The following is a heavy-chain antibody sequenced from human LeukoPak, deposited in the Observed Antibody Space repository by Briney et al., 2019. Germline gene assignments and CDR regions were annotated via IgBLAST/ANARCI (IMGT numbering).Heavy chain of an antibody. D-gene: IGHD4-17*01. Sequence: PSETLSLTCAVYGGSFSGYYWSWIRQPPGKGLEWIGEINHSGSTNYNPSLKSRVTISVDTSKNQFSLKLSSVTAADMAVYYCASSAQIRTTVTLDYWGQGTLVTVSS. CDR3: ASSAQIRTTVTLDY. V-gene: IGHV4-34*01. J-gene: IGHJ4*02. CDR1: GGSFSGYY. CDR2: INHSGST.